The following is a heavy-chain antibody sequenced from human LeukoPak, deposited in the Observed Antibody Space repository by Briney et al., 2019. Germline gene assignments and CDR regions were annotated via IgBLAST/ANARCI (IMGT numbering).Heavy chain of an antibody. V-gene: IGHV4-39*01. J-gene: IGHJ3*02. D-gene: IGHD2-2*01. CDR1: GGSITTNTDY. CDR3: ARHPRYCSSNSCYGPDAFDI. Sequence: SETLSLTCTVSGGSITTNTDYWGWVRQPPGKGLEWIGSIYYSGSTYYSPSLKSRVTISGDTSKNQFSLKLTSVTAADTAVSYCARHPRYCSSNSCYGPDAFDIWGQGTMVTVSS. CDR2: IYYSGST.